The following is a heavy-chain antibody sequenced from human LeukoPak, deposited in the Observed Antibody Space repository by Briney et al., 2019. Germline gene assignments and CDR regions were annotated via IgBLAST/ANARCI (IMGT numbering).Heavy chain of an antibody. Sequence: PSETLSLTCTVSGGSISSSSYYWGWIRQPPGKGLEWIGSIYYSGSTYYNPSLKSRVTISVDTSKNQFSLKLSSVTAADTAVYYCARRAEGRRLGYCSSTSCRRRSYFDYWGQGTLVTVSS. V-gene: IGHV4-39*01. J-gene: IGHJ4*02. D-gene: IGHD2-2*01. CDR3: ARRAEGRRLGYCSSTSCRRRSYFDY. CDR1: GGSISSSSYY. CDR2: IYYSGST.